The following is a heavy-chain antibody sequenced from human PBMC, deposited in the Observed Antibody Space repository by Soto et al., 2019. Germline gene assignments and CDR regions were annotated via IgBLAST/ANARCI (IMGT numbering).Heavy chain of an antibody. CDR3: ARDKYYGSVSYWIYYYYYMDV. CDR1: GFTFSSYW. D-gene: IGHD3-10*01. CDR2: IKQDGSEK. Sequence: EVQLVESGGGLVQPGGSLRLSCAASGFTFSSYWMSWVRQAPGKGLEWVANIKQDGSEKYYVDSVKGRFTISRDNAKNSLYLQMNSLRAEDTAVYYCARDKYYGSVSYWIYYYYYMDVWGKGTTVTVSS. J-gene: IGHJ6*03. V-gene: IGHV3-7*01.